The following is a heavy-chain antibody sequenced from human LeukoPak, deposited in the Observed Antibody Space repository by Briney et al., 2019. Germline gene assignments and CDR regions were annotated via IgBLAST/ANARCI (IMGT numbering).Heavy chain of an antibody. CDR2: ISSSGSTI. Sequence: GGSLRLSCAASGFTFSSYGMHWVRQAPGKGLEWVSYISSSGSTIYYADSVKGRFTISRDNAKNSLYLQMNSLRAEDTAVYYCARDKRASTVTTGGGYYYYGMDVWGQGTTVTVSS. V-gene: IGHV3-48*04. D-gene: IGHD4-11*01. J-gene: IGHJ6*02. CDR1: GFTFSSYG. CDR3: ARDKRASTVTTGGGYYYYGMDV.